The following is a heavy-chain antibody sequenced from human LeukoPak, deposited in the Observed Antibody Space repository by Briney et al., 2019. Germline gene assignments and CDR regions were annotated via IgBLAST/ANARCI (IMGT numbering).Heavy chain of an antibody. CDR2: ISAYNGNT. J-gene: IGHJ4*02. CDR3: ARDRPVVVVAATHDY. Sequence: ASVKVSCKASGYTFTSYGISWVRQAPGQGLEWMGWISAYNGNTNYAQKLQGRVTMTTDTSTSTAYMELRSLRSDDTAVYYCARDRPVVVVAATHDYWGQGTLVTVSS. V-gene: IGHV1-18*01. CDR1: GYTFTSYG. D-gene: IGHD2-15*01.